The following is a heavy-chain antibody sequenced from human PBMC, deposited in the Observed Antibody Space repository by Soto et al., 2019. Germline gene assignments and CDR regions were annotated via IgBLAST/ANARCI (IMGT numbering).Heavy chain of an antibody. CDR3: AKDLDGGWFDP. V-gene: IGHV3-30*18. J-gene: IGHJ5*02. D-gene: IGHD1-1*01. CDR2: ISYDGSNK. CDR1: GFTFSSYG. Sequence: PSGSLRLSCAASGFTFSSYGMHWVRQAPGKGLEWVAVISYDGSNKYYADSVKGRFTISRDNSKNTLYLQMNSLRAEDTAVYYCAKDLDGGWFDPWGQGTLVTVSS.